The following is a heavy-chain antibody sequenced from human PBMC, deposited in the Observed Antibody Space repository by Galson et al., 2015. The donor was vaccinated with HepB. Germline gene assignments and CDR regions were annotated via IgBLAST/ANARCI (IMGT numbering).Heavy chain of an antibody. CDR1: GYTFTGYY. Sequence: SVKVSCKASGYTFTGYYMHWVRQAPGQGLEWMGWINPNSGGTNYAQKFQGRVTMTRDTSISTAYMELSRLRSDDTAVYYCARDLREDDFWSGYVGSGYYYYMDVWGKGTTVTVSS. CDR3: ARDLREDDFWSGYVGSGYYYYMDV. D-gene: IGHD3-3*01. V-gene: IGHV1-2*02. J-gene: IGHJ6*03. CDR2: INPNSGGT.